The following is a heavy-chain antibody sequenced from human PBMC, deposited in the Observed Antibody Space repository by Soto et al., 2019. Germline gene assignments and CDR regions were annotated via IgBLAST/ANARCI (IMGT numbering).Heavy chain of an antibody. Sequence: QVQLQESGPGLVKPSETLSLTCTVSGGSISSYYGSWIRQPPGKGLEWIGYIYYSGSTNYNPSLKSRVTISVDTSKNQFSLKLSSVTAADTAVYYCARGIRVAPWDYWGQGTLVTVSS. V-gene: IGHV4-59*01. D-gene: IGHD5-12*01. CDR1: GGSISSYY. CDR3: ARGIRVAPWDY. J-gene: IGHJ4*02. CDR2: IYYSGST.